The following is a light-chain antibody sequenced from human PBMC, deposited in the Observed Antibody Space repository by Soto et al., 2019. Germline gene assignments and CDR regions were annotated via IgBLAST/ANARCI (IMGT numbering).Light chain of an antibody. CDR3: QHRANWPLT. J-gene: IGKJ4*01. CDR2: DAS. Sequence: EIVLTQSPATLSLSPGERATLSCRASQSVSRSLAWYQQKPGQAPRLLIYDASNRATGIPARFSGSGSGTDFTLTISSLEPEDFALYCCQHRANWPLTFGGGTKVEIK. V-gene: IGKV3-11*01. CDR1: QSVSRS.